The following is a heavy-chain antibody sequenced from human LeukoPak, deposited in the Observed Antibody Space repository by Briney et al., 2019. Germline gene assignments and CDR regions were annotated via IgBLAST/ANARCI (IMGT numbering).Heavy chain of an antibody. CDR3: ARGISNRRTPYDY. J-gene: IGHJ4*02. D-gene: IGHD4-11*01. V-gene: IGHV4-59*11. Sequence: SETLSLTCTVSGGSISSHYWSWIRQPPGKGLEWIGYIYHSGSTNYNPSLKSRVTISVDTSKNQFSLKLSSVTAADTAVYYCARGISNRRTPYDYWGQGTLVTVSS. CDR1: GGSISSHY. CDR2: IYHSGST.